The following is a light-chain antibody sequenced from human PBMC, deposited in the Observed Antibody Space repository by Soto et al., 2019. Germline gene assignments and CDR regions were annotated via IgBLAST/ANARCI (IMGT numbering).Light chain of an antibody. CDR2: AAS. Sequence: DIQMTQSPSSLSASVGDRVTITCRASQSIRSNLNWYQQKPGKAPKLLIYAASSLQSGVPSRFSGSGSGTDFTLTISSLQPEDFATYYCQQTFSIPPLTFGGGTRVEIK. CDR1: QSIRSN. V-gene: IGKV1-39*01. J-gene: IGKJ4*01. CDR3: QQTFSIPPLT.